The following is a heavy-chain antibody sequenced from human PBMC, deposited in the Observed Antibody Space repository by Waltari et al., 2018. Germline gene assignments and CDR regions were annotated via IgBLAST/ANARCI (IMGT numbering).Heavy chain of an antibody. CDR3: ARQSYGSGTYEFDF. Sequence: QVQLQESGPRLVKPSETLSLTCTVSGGSVRDGIYYWAWIRQPPGKGLEWIGSVYPSGSPHYKSSLKSRVTMSVDMSKNQFSLRLTSVTAAHTATYYCARQSYGSGTYEFDFWGQGALVTVSS. CDR1: GGSVRDGIYY. J-gene: IGHJ4*02. CDR2: VYPSGSP. V-gene: IGHV4-39*01. D-gene: IGHD3-10*01.